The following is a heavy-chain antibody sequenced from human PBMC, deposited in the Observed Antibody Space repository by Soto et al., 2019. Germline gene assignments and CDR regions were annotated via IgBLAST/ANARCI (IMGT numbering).Heavy chain of an antibody. CDR3: ARKAYSPTYYDFWSGYYSY. D-gene: IGHD3-3*01. CDR2: IIPIFGTA. J-gene: IGHJ4*02. Sequence: SVKVSCKASGGTFSSYAISWVRQAPGQGLEWMGGIIPIFGTANYAQKFQGRVTITADESTSTAYMELSSLRSEDTAVYYCARKAYSPTYYDFWSGYYSYWGQGTLVTVSS. V-gene: IGHV1-69*13. CDR1: GGTFSSYA.